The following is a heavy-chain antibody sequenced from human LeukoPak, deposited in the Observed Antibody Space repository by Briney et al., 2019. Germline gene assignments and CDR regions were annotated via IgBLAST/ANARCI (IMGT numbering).Heavy chain of an antibody. CDR1: GGSISSYY. Sequence: SQTLSLTCTVSGGSISSYYWSWIRQPAGNGLQWIGRIYTSGSTNYNPSLKSRVTMSVDTSKNQFSLKLSSVTAADTAVYYCARDEDCSGGSCYSDAFDIWGQGTMVTVSS. J-gene: IGHJ3*02. V-gene: IGHV4-4*07. CDR2: IYTSGST. D-gene: IGHD2-15*01. CDR3: ARDEDCSGGSCYSDAFDI.